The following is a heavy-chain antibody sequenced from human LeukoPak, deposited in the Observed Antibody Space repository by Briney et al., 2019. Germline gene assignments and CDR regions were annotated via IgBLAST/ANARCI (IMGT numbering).Heavy chain of an antibody. Sequence: SETLSLTCTVSGGSISNYYWSWIRQPAGKGLDWIGRIYTSGRTSYNPSLKSRVTMSVDTSKNQFSLKLSSVTAADTAVYYFASLGGYDYGSSDYWGQGTLVTVSS. CDR3: ASLGGYDYGSSDY. D-gene: IGHD5-12*01. J-gene: IGHJ4*02. CDR2: IYTSGRT. CDR1: GGSISNYY. V-gene: IGHV4-4*07.